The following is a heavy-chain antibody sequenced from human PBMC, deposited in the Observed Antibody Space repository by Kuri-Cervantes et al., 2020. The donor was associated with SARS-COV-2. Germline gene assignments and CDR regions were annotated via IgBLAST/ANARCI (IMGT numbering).Heavy chain of an antibody. CDR3: ARDQGSGNPALDACDI. D-gene: IGHD3-3*01. V-gene: IGHV4-38-2*02. Sequence: SETLSLTCTVSGYSISSGYYWGWIRQPPGKGLEWIGSIYHSGSTYYNPSLKSRVTISVDTSKNQISLKLSSVTAADTAVYYCARDQGSGNPALDACDIWGQGTTVTVSS. J-gene: IGHJ3*02. CDR2: IYHSGST. CDR1: GYSISSGYY.